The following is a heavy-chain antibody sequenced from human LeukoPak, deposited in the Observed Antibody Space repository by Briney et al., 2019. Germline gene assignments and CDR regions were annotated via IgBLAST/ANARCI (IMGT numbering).Heavy chain of an antibody. Sequence: GGSLRLSCSASGFTFTTYGMNWVRQAPGKGLEWVSSITSSSSYIYYADSVKGRFTISRDNAKNSLYLQMDSLTADDTAVYFCACLRGPSDYWGQGTLVTVSS. J-gene: IGHJ4*02. CDR3: ACLRGPSDY. CDR1: GFTFTTYG. D-gene: IGHD4-17*01. CDR2: ITSSSSYI. V-gene: IGHV3-21*01.